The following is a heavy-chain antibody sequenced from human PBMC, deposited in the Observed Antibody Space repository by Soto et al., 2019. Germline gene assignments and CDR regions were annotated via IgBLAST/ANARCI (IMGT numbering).Heavy chain of an antibody. CDR3: ATFFDY. Sequence: SETLSLTCTVSGGSIISTNWWTWVRQPPGKGLEWIGEIHHSGRTNYNPSLKSRVTISVDKSKNQFSLKLNSVTAADTAVYYCATFFDYWGQGILVTIFS. J-gene: IGHJ4*02. CDR2: IHHSGRT. CDR1: GGSIISTNW. V-gene: IGHV4-4*02.